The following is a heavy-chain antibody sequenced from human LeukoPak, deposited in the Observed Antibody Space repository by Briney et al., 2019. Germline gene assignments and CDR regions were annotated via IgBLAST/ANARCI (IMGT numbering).Heavy chain of an antibody. V-gene: IGHV4-39*07. Sequence: PSETLSLTCTVSGGSISSSSYYWGWIRQPPGKGLEWIGSIYYSGSTYYNPSLKSRVTISVDTSKNQFSLKLSSVTAADTAVYYCARGAYYYEWFDPWGQGTLVTVSS. D-gene: IGHD3-22*01. CDR2: IYYSGST. J-gene: IGHJ5*02. CDR3: ARGAYYYEWFDP. CDR1: GGSISSSSYY.